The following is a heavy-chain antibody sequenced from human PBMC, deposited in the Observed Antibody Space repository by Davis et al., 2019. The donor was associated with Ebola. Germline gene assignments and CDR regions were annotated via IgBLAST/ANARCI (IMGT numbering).Heavy chain of an antibody. J-gene: IGHJ5*02. CDR3: ARDVGYCSGGSCYGTNWFDP. Sequence: ASVKVSCKASGYTFTSYAMHWVRQAPGQRLEWMGWINAGNGNTKYSQKFQGRVTITRDTSASTAYMELSNLRSEDTAVYYCARDVGYCSGGSCYGTNWFDPWGQGTLVTVSS. V-gene: IGHV1-3*01. CDR1: GYTFTSYA. D-gene: IGHD2-15*01. CDR2: INAGNGNT.